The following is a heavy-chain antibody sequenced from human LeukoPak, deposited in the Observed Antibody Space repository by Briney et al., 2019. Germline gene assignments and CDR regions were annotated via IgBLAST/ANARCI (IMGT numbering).Heavy chain of an antibody. D-gene: IGHD2-15*01. CDR1: GGPISSYY. CDR3: ARDGGGYCSGGSCYWFDP. Sequence: SETLSLTCTVSGGPISSYYWSWIRQPAGKGLEWIGRIYASGNTNYNPSLKSRVTMSVDTSNNQFSLQLSSVTAADTAVYYCARDGGGYCSGGSCYWFDPWGQGTLVTASS. J-gene: IGHJ5*02. CDR2: IYASGNT. V-gene: IGHV4-4*07.